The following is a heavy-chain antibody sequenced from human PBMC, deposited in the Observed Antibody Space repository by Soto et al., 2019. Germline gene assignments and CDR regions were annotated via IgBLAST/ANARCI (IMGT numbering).Heavy chain of an antibody. D-gene: IGHD3-10*01. CDR2: VKQYGGNK. CDR3: ALLEGGPQRNFDY. Sequence: QVRLVEAGGGVVQPGGSLRLSCAASGFGFSNYAMHWVRQAPGKGLEWVALVKQYGGNKYYGDGVKGRFTISRDNSKNSLDLQRNSLRAEDTAVYYGALLEGGPQRNFDYWGQGILVTVSS. CDR1: GFGFSNYA. V-gene: IGHV3-30*03. J-gene: IGHJ4*02.